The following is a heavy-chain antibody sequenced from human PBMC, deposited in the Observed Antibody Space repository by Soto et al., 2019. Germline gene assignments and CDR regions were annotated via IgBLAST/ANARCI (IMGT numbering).Heavy chain of an antibody. V-gene: IGHV3-23*01. J-gene: IGHJ4*02. CDR2: ISGSDDST. D-gene: IGHD6-6*01. Sequence: EVQLLESGGGLVQPGEFLRLSCAASGFTFSSYAMSWVRQAPGKGLEWVSVISGSDDSTYYADSVKGRFTISRDNSKNTLYLQMNSLRAEDTAIYYCAKRSSSSTFDYWGQGTLVTVSS. CDR1: GFTFSSYA. CDR3: AKRSSSSTFDY.